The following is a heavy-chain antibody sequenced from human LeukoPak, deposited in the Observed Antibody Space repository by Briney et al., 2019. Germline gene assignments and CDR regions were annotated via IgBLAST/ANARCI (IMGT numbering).Heavy chain of an antibody. J-gene: IGHJ4*02. CDR2: IYYSGST. CDR3: ARRLLSGDSSAFDY. V-gene: IGHV4-59*08. D-gene: IGHD3-22*01. CDR1: GGSISSYY. Sequence: SETLCLTCTVSGGSISSYYWSWIRQPPGKGLEWIGYIYYSGSTNYNPSLKSRVTISVDTSKNQFSLKLSSVTAADTAVYYCARRLLSGDSSAFDYWGQGTLVTVSS.